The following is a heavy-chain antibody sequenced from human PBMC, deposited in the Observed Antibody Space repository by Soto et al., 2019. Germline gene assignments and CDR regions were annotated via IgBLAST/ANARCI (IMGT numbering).Heavy chain of an antibody. CDR3: AREVYYDFWSGSQNYYGMDV. J-gene: IGHJ6*02. CDR2: ISAYNGNT. D-gene: IGHD3-3*01. V-gene: IGHV1-18*04. Sequence: ASVKVSCKGSGYTFTGYYMHWVRQAPGQGLEGMGWISAYNGNTNYAQKLQGRVTMTTDTSTSTAYMELRSLRSEDTAVYYCAREVYYDFWSGSQNYYGMDVWGQGTTVTVSS. CDR1: GYTFTGYY.